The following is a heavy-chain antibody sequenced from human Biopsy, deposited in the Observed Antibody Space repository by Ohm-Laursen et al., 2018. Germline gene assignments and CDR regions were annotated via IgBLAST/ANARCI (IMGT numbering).Heavy chain of an antibody. CDR3: ARATNSTGWPYYYFYCMDV. J-gene: IGHJ6*02. CDR1: GGSISSDY. Sequence: SETLSLTCTVSGGSISSDYWSWIRKPPGKGLEWIGNIYYSGSTNYNPSLKSRVTISVDTSKNQFSLRLNSVTATDTAVYYCARATNSTGWPYYYFYCMDVWGQGTTVTVSS. D-gene: IGHD2/OR15-2a*01. V-gene: IGHV4-59*01. CDR2: IYYSGST.